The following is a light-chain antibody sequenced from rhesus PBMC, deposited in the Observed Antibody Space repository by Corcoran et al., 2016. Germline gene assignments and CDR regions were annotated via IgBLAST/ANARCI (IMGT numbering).Light chain of an antibody. CDR3: QQHHTTPRT. CDR1: QDSSIW. Sequence: DIQMTQSPSSLSASVGDRVTITCRASQDSSIWLAWYQQKPGKAPNLLIYKASTLQSGVPSRFSGSGSGTEITLTISSLPPEDFATYYCQQHHTTPRTFGQGTKVEIK. CDR2: KAS. J-gene: IGKJ1*01. V-gene: IGKV1-21*01.